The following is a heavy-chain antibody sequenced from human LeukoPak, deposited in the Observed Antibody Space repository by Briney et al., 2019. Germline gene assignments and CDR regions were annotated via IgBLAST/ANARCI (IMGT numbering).Heavy chain of an antibody. CDR2: ISDSGSST. J-gene: IGHJ6*03. D-gene: IGHD7-27*01. CDR3: AKVALDWGLSYYYYYMDV. Sequence: GGSLRLSCAASGFTFSGYAMSWVRQAPGKGLEWVSGISDSGSSTVYADSVRGRFTISRDNSKNMLYLQMNSLRAEDTAVYYCAKVALDWGLSYYYYYMDVWGKGTTVTVSS. V-gene: IGHV3-23*01. CDR1: GFTFSGYA.